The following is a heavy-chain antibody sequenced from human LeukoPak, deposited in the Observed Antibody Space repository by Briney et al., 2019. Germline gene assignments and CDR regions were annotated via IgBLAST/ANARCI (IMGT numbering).Heavy chain of an antibody. J-gene: IGHJ4*02. Sequence: GGSLRLSCAASGFTFSSYSMNWVRQAPGKGLEWVSYISSSSSYIYYADSVKGRFTISRDNAKNSLYLQMNSLRAEDTAVYYCARGEYCSSTSCYTLDYWGQGILVTVSS. CDR1: GFTFSSYS. V-gene: IGHV3-21*01. CDR2: ISSSSSYI. D-gene: IGHD2-2*02. CDR3: ARGEYCSSTSCYTLDY.